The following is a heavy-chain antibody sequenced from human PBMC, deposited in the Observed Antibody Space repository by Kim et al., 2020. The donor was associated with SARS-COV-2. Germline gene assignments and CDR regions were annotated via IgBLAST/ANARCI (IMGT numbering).Heavy chain of an antibody. CDR2: DGREK. V-gene: IGHV3-7*03. Sequence: DGREKYYVDSVKGRFTISRDNAKNSLYLQMNSLRAEDTAVYYCARKNYFDYWGQGTLVTVSS. CDR3: ARKNYFDY. J-gene: IGHJ4*02.